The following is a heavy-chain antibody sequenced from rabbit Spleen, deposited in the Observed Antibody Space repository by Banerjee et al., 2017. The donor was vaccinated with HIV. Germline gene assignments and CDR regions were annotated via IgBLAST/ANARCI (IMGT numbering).Heavy chain of an antibody. Sequence: QSLEESGGGLVQPTGSLTLTCKASGFSFGDRDVMCWVRQAPGKGLEWIACINTATGKAVYATWAKGRFTCSKTSSTTVTLQMTSLTAADTATYFCASGADYAYGGYDLWGQGTLVTVS. CDR3: ASGADYAYGGYDL. J-gene: IGHJ6*01. D-gene: IGHD6-1*01. CDR1: GFSFGDRDV. V-gene: IGHV1S40*01. CDR2: INTATGKA.